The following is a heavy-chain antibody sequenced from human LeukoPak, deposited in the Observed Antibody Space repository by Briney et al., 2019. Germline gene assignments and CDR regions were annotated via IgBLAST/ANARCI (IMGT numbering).Heavy chain of an antibody. D-gene: IGHD3-9*01. J-gene: IGHJ4*02. CDR3: VRDNDWAFDY. Sequence: GGSLRLSCAASGFTFSTYWMAWVRQAPGKGLEWVANIKGDESARHQADSVKGRFTISRDNAQNSVYLQMSSLRGEDTAVYYCVRDNDWAFDYWGQGTLVPVSS. CDR1: GFTFSTYW. CDR2: IKGDESAR. V-gene: IGHV3-7*01.